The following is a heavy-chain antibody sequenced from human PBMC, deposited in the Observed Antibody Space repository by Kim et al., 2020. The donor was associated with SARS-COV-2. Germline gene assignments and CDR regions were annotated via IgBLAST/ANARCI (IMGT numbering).Heavy chain of an antibody. J-gene: IGHJ4*02. CDR1: GFTFSSYS. D-gene: IGHD3-22*01. V-gene: IGHV3-21*01. CDR3: ARADYYDSSGYYDPLGY. Sequence: GGSLRLSCAASGFTFSSYSMNWVRQAPGKGLVWVSSISSSSSYIYYADSVKGRFTISRDNAKNSLYLQMNSLRAEDTAVYYCARADYYDSSGYYDPLGYWGQGTLVTVSS. CDR2: ISSSSSYI.